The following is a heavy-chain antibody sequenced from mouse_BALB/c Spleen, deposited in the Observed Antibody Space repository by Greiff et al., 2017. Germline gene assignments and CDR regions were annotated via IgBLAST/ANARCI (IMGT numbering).Heavy chain of an antibody. CDR1: GFTFSSFG. V-gene: IGHV5-17*02. Sequence: EVQLVESGGGLVQPGGSRKLSCAASGFTFSSFGMHWVRQAPEKGLEWVAYISSGSSTIYYADTVKGRFTISRDNPKNTLFLQMTSLRSEDTAMYYCARSEVITTSFAYWGQGTLVTVSA. CDR3: ARSEVITTSFAY. D-gene: IGHD1-2*01. CDR2: ISSGSSTI. J-gene: IGHJ3*01.